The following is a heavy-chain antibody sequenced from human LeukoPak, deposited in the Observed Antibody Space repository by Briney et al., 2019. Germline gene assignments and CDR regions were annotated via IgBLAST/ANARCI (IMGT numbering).Heavy chain of an antibody. D-gene: IGHD3-3*01. Sequence: GGSLRLSCAASGFTFSYYDMSWVRQAPGKGLEWVSTISGSGGSTYYADSVKGRFSVSRANSKNTLYLQMNSLRAEDTAVYYCAKVGFSEMEWLLYSDHWGQGTLVTVSS. V-gene: IGHV3-23*01. J-gene: IGHJ4*02. CDR2: ISGSGGST. CDR3: AKVGFSEMEWLLYSDH. CDR1: GFTFSYYD.